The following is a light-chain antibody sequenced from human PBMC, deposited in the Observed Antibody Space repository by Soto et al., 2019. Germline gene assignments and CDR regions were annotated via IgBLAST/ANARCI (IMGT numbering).Light chain of an antibody. CDR1: QSISSW. Sequence: DIPMTQSPSTLSASVGDRVTITCRASQSISSWLAWYQQKPGKAPKLLIYDASSLESGVPSRFSGSGSGTEFTLTISGLQPDDFATYYCQQYNTYSPIFGPGTKVDIK. CDR3: QQYNTYSPI. CDR2: DAS. V-gene: IGKV1-5*01. J-gene: IGKJ3*01.